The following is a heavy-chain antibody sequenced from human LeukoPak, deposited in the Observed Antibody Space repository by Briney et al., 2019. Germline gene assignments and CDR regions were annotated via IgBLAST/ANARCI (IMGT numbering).Heavy chain of an antibody. V-gene: IGHV3-23*01. Sequence: GGSLRLSCAASGFTFSSYAMSWVRPAPGKGLEWVSAISGSGGSTYYADSVKGRFTISRDNSKNTLYLQMNSLRAEDTAVYYCAKAIDEQRLNNWFDPWGQGTLVTVSS. CDR2: ISGSGGST. J-gene: IGHJ5*02. CDR3: AKAIDEQRLNNWFDP. CDR1: GFTFSSYA. D-gene: IGHD6-19*01.